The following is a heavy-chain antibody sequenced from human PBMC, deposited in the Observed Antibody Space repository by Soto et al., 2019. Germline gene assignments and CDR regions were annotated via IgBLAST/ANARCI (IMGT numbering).Heavy chain of an antibody. CDR3: ARRRLGYCSSTSWCYYYYGRVV. Sequence: PGESLNISCNGSGSSVTSYWSSWVRQMLGKGLEWMGRIDPIDSYTNYSPSFPGHVTISADKSISTAYLQWSSLKASDTAMYYCARRRLGYCSSTSWCYYYYGRVVWGQGTTVTVS. CDR1: GSSVTSYW. V-gene: IGHV5-10-1*01. D-gene: IGHD2-2*01. J-gene: IGHJ6*02. CDR2: IDPIDSYT.